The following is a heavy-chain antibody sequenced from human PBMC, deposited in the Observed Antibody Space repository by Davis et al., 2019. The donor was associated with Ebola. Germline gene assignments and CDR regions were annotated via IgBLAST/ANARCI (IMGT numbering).Heavy chain of an antibody. D-gene: IGHD3-9*01. V-gene: IGHV1-18*01. Sequence: ASVKVSCKASGYTFTSYGISWVRQAPAQGLEWMGWISAYNGNTNYAQKLQGRVTITTDTSTSTAYIELRSLRSDDTAVYYCARGSHPLRYFDWLSLYYFDYWGQGTLVTVSS. CDR1: GYTFTSYG. J-gene: IGHJ4*02. CDR2: ISAYNGNT. CDR3: ARGSHPLRYFDWLSLYYFDY.